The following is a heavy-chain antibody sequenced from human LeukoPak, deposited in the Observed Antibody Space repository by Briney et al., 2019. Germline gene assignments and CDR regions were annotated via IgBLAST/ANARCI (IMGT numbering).Heavy chain of an antibody. CDR1: DRPFGGYH. J-gene: IGHJ5*02. CDR3: ARHAECKTGGSCYSWVNWLAP. V-gene: IGHV4-34*01. CDR2: ITYGGTN. Sequence: SETLSLTCALYDRPFGGYHWGWIRQPPGKRLEWIGEITYGGTNNYNPSLRSRLTVSVDRSKKQFSLKLSSVTAADTAVYYCARHAECKTGGSCYSWVNWLAPWGQGTLVTVSS. D-gene: IGHD2-15*01.